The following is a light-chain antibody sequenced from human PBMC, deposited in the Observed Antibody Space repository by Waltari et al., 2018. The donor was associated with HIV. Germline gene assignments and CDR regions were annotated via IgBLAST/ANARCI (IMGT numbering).Light chain of an antibody. Sequence: EIVMTQSPSTLSVSPGERATLSCKASQSVSRNLAWYQQRPGQATRLLIFATSSRATGIPARFSGTGSGTEFTLTISDLQSEDFAVYYGQQYNNWPPWTFGQGTKVEI. V-gene: IGKV3-15*01. CDR1: QSVSRN. CDR2: ATS. J-gene: IGKJ1*01. CDR3: QQYNNWPPWT.